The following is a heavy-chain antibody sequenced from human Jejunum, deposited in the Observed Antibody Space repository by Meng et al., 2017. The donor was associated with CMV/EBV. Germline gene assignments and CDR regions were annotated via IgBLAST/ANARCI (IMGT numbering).Heavy chain of an antibody. V-gene: IGHV3-23*01. D-gene: IGHD3-3*01. Sequence: SGFTFSDDTMTWVRQAPGEGLEWVSRIRGNGGSAAYADSVQDRFTISRDNSQNTLYLQMNSLRAEGTAVYYCAKGAAFGVTAPDYWGQGTLVTVSS. J-gene: IGHJ4*02. CDR1: GFTFSDDT. CDR3: AKGAAFGVTAPDY. CDR2: IRGNGGSA.